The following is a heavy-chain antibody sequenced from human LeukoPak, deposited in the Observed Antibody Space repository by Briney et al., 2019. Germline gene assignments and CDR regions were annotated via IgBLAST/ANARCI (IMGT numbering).Heavy chain of an antibody. V-gene: IGHV3-7*01. Sequence: GGSLRLSCAASGFTFTTYWMAWVRQAPGKGLEWVANIKGDESAKHQADSVRGRFTISRDNAKNLLYLQMNSLRAEDTAVYYCARDRGIAADGTVGWFDPWGQGTLVAVSS. CDR2: IKGDESAK. D-gene: IGHD6-13*01. CDR3: ARDRGIAADGTVGWFDP. J-gene: IGHJ5*02. CDR1: GFTFTTYW.